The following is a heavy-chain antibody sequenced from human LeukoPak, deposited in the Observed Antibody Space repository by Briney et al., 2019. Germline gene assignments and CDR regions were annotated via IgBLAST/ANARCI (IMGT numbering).Heavy chain of an antibody. CDR1: GYTFVDHY. CDR2: INPKSDNR. D-gene: IGHD1-26*01. J-gene: IGHJ4*02. CDR3: ARDIGPGVIGAGDY. V-gene: IGHV1-2*04. Sequence: HGASVKVSCKASGYTFVDHYLHWVRQAPGQGLEWMGWINPKSDNRNYAQKFPGWVTMTRDTSINTAYLEVSRLKSDDTAVYYCARDIGPGVIGAGDYWGQGTLITVSS.